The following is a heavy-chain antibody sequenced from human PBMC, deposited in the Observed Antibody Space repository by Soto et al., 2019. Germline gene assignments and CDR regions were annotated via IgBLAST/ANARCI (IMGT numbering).Heavy chain of an antibody. CDR2: VNPDSGKT. CDR1: GYTFITYD. J-gene: IGHJ5*02. Sequence: QVQLVQSGAEVKKPGASVKVSCKASGYTFITYDINWVRQATGQGLEWVGWVNPDSGKTDYARKSXGXVXXTRNTSISTVYMELSVLRSEDTAVYYCARGNWFDPWGQGTLVTVSS. V-gene: IGHV1-8*01. CDR3: ARGNWFDP.